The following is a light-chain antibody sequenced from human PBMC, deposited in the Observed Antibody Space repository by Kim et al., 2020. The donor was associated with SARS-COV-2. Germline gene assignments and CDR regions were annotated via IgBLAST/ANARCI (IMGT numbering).Light chain of an antibody. Sequence: GQRGTISCSGSSSNIGSNYVSWYQQLPGTAPKLLIYRNNQRPSGVPDRFSGSKSGTSASLAISGLRSEDEADYYCAAWDDSLSGWVFGGGTQLTVL. CDR1: SSNIGSNY. CDR2: RNN. CDR3: AAWDDSLSGWV. J-gene: IGLJ3*02. V-gene: IGLV1-47*01.